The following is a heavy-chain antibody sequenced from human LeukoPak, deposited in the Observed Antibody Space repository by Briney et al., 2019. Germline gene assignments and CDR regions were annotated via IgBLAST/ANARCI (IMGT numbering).Heavy chain of an antibody. J-gene: IGHJ3*02. V-gene: IGHV3-7*01. CDR1: GDSISTYF. CDR2: IKQDGSEK. Sequence: PSETLSLTCTVSGDSISTYFWSWIRQPPGKGLEWVANIKQDGSEKYYVDSVKGRFTISRDNAKNSLYLQMNSLRAEDTAVYYCARSGSKNSSSWYDAFDIWGQGTMVTVSS. D-gene: IGHD6-13*01. CDR3: ARSGSKNSSSWYDAFDI.